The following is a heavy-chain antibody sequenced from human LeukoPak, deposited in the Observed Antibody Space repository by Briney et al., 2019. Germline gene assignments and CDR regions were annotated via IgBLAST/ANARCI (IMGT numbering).Heavy chain of an antibody. CDR2: INPNSGGT. CDR1: GYTFTGYY. Sequence: RASVKVSCKASGYTFTGYYMHWVRQAPGQGLEWMGRINPNSGGTNYAQKLQGRVTVTTDTSTSTAYMELRSLRSDDTAVYYCARDNIVVVVAALDYWGQGTLVTVSS. D-gene: IGHD2-15*01. J-gene: IGHJ4*02. CDR3: ARDNIVVVVAALDY. V-gene: IGHV1-2*06.